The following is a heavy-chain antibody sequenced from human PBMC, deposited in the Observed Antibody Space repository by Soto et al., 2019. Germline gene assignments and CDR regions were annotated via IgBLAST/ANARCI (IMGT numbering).Heavy chain of an antibody. Sequence: SETLSLTCTVSGGSISSGDYYWSWIRQPPGKGLEWIGYIYYSGSTYYNPSLKSRVTISVDTSKNQFSLKLSSVTAADTAVYYCARDLDYYDSSGPRYDAFDIWGQGTMVTVSS. CDR2: IYYSGST. CDR3: ARDLDYYDSSGPRYDAFDI. V-gene: IGHV4-30-4*01. D-gene: IGHD3-22*01. CDR1: GGSISSGDYY. J-gene: IGHJ3*02.